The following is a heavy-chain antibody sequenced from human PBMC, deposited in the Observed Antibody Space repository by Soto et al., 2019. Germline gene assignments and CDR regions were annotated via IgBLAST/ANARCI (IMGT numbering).Heavy chain of an antibody. CDR2: INPSGGST. Sequence: WASVKVSCKASGYTFTSYYMHWVRQAPGQGLEWMGIINPSGGSTSYAQKFQGRVTMTRDTSTSTVYMELSSLRSEDTAVYYCARGYKKHIVVVTGNPSASPVNWFDPWGQGTLVTVSS. D-gene: IGHD2-21*02. J-gene: IGHJ5*02. CDR3: ARGYKKHIVVVTGNPSASPVNWFDP. V-gene: IGHV1-46*01. CDR1: GYTFTSYY.